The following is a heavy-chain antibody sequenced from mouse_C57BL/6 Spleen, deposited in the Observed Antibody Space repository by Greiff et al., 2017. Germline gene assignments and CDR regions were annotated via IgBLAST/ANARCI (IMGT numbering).Heavy chain of an antibody. J-gene: IGHJ3*01. CDR2: ISSGGSYT. D-gene: IGHD2-3*01. V-gene: IGHV5-6*01. CDR3: ARSLDGFAY. Sequence: EVQVVESGGDLVKPGGSLKLSCAASGFTFSSYGMSWVRQTPDKRLEWVATISSGGSYTYYPDSVKGRFTISRDNAKNTLYLQMSSLKSEDTAMYYCARSLDGFAYWGQGTLVTVSA. CDR1: GFTFSSYG.